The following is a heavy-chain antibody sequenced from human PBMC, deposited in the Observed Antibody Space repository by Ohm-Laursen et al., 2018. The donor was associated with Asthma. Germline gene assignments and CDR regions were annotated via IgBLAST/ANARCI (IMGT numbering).Heavy chain of an antibody. CDR2: INPSGGST. D-gene: IGHD5-12*01. J-gene: IGHJ6*02. CDR1: GYTFTSYY. Sequence: GASVKVSCKASGYTFTSYYMHWVRQAPGQGLEWMGIINPSGGSTSYAQKFQGRVTMTRDTSTSTVYMELSSLRSEDTAVYYCASHIVATISAHYYYGMDVWGQGTTVTVSS. V-gene: IGHV1-46*03. CDR3: ASHIVATISAHYYYGMDV.